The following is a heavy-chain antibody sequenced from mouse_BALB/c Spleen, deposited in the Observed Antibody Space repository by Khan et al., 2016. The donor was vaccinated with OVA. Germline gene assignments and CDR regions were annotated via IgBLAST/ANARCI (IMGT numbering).Heavy chain of an antibody. CDR2: IFPGDGST. CDR1: GYTFTSYD. D-gene: IGHD1-1*01. V-gene: IGHV1S56*01. CDR3: ERHDYGSILYWYFDV. Sequence: QIQLQQSGAELVKPGASVKLSCKASGYTFTSYDINWVRQRPEQGLEWIGWIFPGDGSTKYNEKFKGKATLTSAKSSSTAYMQLSRLTSEDSAVYFCERHDYGSILYWYFDVWGAGTTVTVSS. J-gene: IGHJ1*01.